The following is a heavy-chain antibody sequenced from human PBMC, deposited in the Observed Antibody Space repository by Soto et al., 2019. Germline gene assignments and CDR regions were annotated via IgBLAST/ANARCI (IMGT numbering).Heavy chain of an antibody. Sequence: GGSLRLSCAASGFSFGVHWMSWVRQAPGKGLEWVASIREDGSGEFYVDSVKGRFTISRDNAKNSLYLQMSSLRGEDTAVYYCASVHAGYWGQGTLVTVS. CDR1: GFSFGVHW. CDR3: ASVHAGY. J-gene: IGHJ4*02. V-gene: IGHV3-7*03. CDR2: IREDGSGE. D-gene: IGHD1-1*01.